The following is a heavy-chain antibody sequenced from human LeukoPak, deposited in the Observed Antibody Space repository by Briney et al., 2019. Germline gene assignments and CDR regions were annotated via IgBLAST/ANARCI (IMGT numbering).Heavy chain of an antibody. CDR2: ISYDGSNK. J-gene: IGHJ6*02. CDR3: ARATLYSSSSPLYYYSGMDV. D-gene: IGHD6-6*01. CDR1: GFTFSSYA. V-gene: IGHV3-30-3*01. Sequence: QPGGSLRLSCAASGFTFSSYAMHWVRQAPGKGLEWVAVISYDGSNKYYADSVKGRFTISRDNSKNTLYLQMNSLRAEDTAVYYCARATLYSSSSPLYYYSGMDVWGQGTTVTVSS.